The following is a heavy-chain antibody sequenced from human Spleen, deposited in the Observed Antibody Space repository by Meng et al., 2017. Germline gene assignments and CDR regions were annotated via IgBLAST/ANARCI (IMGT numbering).Heavy chain of an antibody. Sequence: EVQLVESGGGLIQPGGSLRLSCAVSQYSVSTNFINWVRRAPGKGLEWVSILYASGETSYADSVKGRFTISRDNSKNTLYLQMNSLRAEDTAIYYCTKDAWTTVTPCWGQGTLVTVSS. CDR2: LYASGET. CDR1: QYSVSTNF. D-gene: IGHD4-17*01. V-gene: IGHV3-53*01. J-gene: IGHJ4*02. CDR3: TKDAWTTVTPC.